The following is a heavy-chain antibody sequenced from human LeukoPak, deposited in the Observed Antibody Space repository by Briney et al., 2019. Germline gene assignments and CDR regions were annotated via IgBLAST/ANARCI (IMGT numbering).Heavy chain of an antibody. CDR2: ISSTGSYI. CDR1: GFTFSDYY. V-gene: IGHV3-21*01. J-gene: IGHJ3*02. CDR3: ARDRITMIVENAFDI. D-gene: IGHD3-22*01. Sequence: PGGSLRLSCAASGFTFSDYYMNWVRQAPGKGLEWVSSISSTGSYIYYADSVKGRFTIFRDNAKKSLFLQINSLRAEDTAVYFCARDRITMIVENAFDIWGQGTMVIVSS.